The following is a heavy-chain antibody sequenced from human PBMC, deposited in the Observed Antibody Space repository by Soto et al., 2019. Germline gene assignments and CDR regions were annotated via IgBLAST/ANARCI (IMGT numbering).Heavy chain of an antibody. CDR1: GGTFSSYA. Sequence: QVQLVQSGAEVKKPGSSVKVSCKASGGTFSSYAISWVRQAPGQGLEWMGGIIPIFGTANYAQKFQGRVTITADESTSTAYMELSSLRSEDTAVYYCASDRGGYLGSHYYYYGIDVWGQGTTVTVSS. CDR2: IIPIFGTA. CDR3: ASDRGGYLGSHYYYYGIDV. V-gene: IGHV1-69*01. J-gene: IGHJ6*02. D-gene: IGHD1-26*01.